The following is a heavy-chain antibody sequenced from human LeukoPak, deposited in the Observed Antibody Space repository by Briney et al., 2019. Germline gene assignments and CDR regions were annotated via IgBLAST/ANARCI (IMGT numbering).Heavy chain of an antibody. V-gene: IGHV3-15*01. J-gene: IGHJ4*02. CDR2: IKWTSVGGTT. CDR1: GFAFSNHW. Sequence: GGSLRLSCAASGFAFSNHWMSWVRQAPGKGLQWVGDIKWTSVGGTTEYAAPVKGRFTVYSDDSINTHCIQMNNLETEDTGVYYCATDIAGIGVGEFDYWSQGILVTASS. D-gene: IGHD3-3*01. CDR3: ATDIAGIGVGEFDY.